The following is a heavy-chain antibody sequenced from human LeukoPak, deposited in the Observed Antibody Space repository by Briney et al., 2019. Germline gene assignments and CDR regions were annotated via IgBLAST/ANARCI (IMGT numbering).Heavy chain of an antibody. D-gene: IGHD6-19*01. J-gene: IGHJ4*02. Sequence: PGGSLRLSCAASGFTFSDYYMSWIRQAPGKGLEWVSYISSSGSTIYYADSVKGRFTISRDNDKNLLYLQMNSLRDADTAVYYCARGRSGWFFDSWGQGTLVTVSS. CDR2: ISSSGSTI. CDR3: ARGRSGWFFDS. CDR1: GFTFSDYY. V-gene: IGHV3-11*04.